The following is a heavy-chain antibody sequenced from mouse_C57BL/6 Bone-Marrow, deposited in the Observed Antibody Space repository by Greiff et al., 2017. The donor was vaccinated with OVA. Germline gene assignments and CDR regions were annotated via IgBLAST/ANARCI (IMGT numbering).Heavy chain of an antibody. J-gene: IGHJ3*01. CDR3: ADYYGSSYQAWFAY. CDR1: GYTFTDHT. V-gene: IGHV1-78*01. D-gene: IGHD1-1*01. CDR2: IYPRDGST. Sequence: QVQLQQSDAELVKPGASVKISCKVSGYTFTDHTIHWMQQRPEQGLAWIGYIYPRDGSTKYNEKLKGKATLTADKSSSTAYMQLNSLTSEDSAVYFWADYYGSSYQAWFAYWGQGTLVTVSA.